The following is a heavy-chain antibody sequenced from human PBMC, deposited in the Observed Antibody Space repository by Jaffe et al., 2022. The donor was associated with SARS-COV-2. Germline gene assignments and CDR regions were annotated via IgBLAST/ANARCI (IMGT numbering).Heavy chain of an antibody. V-gene: IGHV3-48*02. Sequence: EQSGGGLIQPGGSLKLSCLGSDFNFGEYGMNWVRQAPGKGLEWVSHISKTENFIYYADSVKGRFTISRDNAKRSLFLQMNSLRDDDSGVYFCARDAERVFRHWVELDGDYVLNDFDVWGQGTKVIVS. D-gene: IGHD3-10*02. CDR2: ISKTENFI. CDR3: ARDAERVFRHWVELDGDYVLNDFDV. J-gene: IGHJ3*01. CDR1: DFNFGEYG.